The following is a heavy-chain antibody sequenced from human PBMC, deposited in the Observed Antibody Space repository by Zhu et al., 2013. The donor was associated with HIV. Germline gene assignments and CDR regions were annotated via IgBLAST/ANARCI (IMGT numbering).Heavy chain of an antibody. V-gene: IGHV4-39*07. Sequence: QVQLQESGPGLVKPSETLSLTCTVSGGSISSSSYYWGWIRQPPGKGLEWIGSIYYSGSTYYNPSLKSRVTISVDTPKNQFSLKLSSVTAADTAVYYCARVVVRGLYYFDYWGQGTLVTVSS. D-gene: IGHD3-10*01. CDR1: GGSISSSSYY. J-gene: IGHJ4*02. CDR2: IYYSGST. CDR3: ARVVVRGLYYFDY.